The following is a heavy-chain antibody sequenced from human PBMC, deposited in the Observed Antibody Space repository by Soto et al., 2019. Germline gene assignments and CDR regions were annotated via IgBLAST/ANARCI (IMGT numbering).Heavy chain of an antibody. V-gene: IGHV3-23*01. CDR1: GFTFSSYS. Sequence: GGSLRLSCAASGFTFSSYSISWVREAPWKGLEWVSAISGSGVSTYYADSVKGRFTISRDNSKNTLYLQMNSLRAEDTAVYYCAKDKKAMERHRLFDPWGHGNRVTVYS. D-gene: IGHD5-18*01. J-gene: IGHJ5*02. CDR2: ISGSGVST. CDR3: AKDKKAMERHRLFDP.